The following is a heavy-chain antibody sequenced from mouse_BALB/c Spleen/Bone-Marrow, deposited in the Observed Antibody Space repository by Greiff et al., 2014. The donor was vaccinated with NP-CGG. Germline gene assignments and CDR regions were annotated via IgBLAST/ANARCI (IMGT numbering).Heavy chain of an antibody. CDR2: IYPGDLNT. CDR3: VREDYGSVSFDY. Sequence: QVQLQQPGPELVKPGASVRISCKVSGYTFTTYYLHWVKQRPGQGLEWIGWIYPGDLNTKYNEQFKATATLTADKSSSTAYMRLSSLTSEDSAVYFCVREDYGSVSFDYWGQGTTLTVSS. V-gene: IGHV1S56*01. J-gene: IGHJ2*01. D-gene: IGHD1-1*01. CDR1: GYTFTTYY.